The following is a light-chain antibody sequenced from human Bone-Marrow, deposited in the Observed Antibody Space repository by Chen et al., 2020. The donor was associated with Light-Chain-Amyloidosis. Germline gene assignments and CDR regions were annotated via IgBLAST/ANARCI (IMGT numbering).Light chain of an antibody. V-gene: IGLV10-54*04. J-gene: IGLJ3*02. CDR1: NNNVGNQG. CDR2: RNN. CDR3: STWDATLRGQV. Sequence: QAGLTQPPSVSKGLGQTASLTCTGNNNNVGNQGATWLQQHQGHPPKLLSYRNNSRPSGISERFSASRSGDTASLTITGLQPEDETDYYCSTWDATLRGQVVGGGTRLTGL.